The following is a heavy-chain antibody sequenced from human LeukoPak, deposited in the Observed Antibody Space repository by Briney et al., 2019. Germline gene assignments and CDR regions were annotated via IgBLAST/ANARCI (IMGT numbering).Heavy chain of an antibody. Sequence: ASVKVSCKASGYTFTSYYMHWVRQAPGQGLEWMGIINPSGGSTSYAQKSQGRVTMTRDTSTSTVYMELSSLRSEDTAVYYCASRSRTSSYLEAFDYWGQGTLVTVSS. J-gene: IGHJ4*02. V-gene: IGHV1-46*01. D-gene: IGHD3-3*01. CDR2: INPSGGST. CDR1: GYTFTSYY. CDR3: ASRSRTSSYLEAFDY.